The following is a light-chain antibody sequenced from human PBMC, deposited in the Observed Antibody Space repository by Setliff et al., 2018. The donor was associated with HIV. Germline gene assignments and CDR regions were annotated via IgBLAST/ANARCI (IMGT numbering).Light chain of an antibody. CDR3: SSYVNINTLV. Sequence: QSALTQPPSVSGSPGQSVTISCTGTSSDVGNYNRVSWYQQPPGAAPKLIIYEVSNRPSGVPDRFSGSKSGNTASLTISGLQAEDEAAYYCSSYVNINTLVFGTGTKVTVL. CDR2: EVS. CDR1: SSDVGNYNR. V-gene: IGLV2-18*02. J-gene: IGLJ1*01.